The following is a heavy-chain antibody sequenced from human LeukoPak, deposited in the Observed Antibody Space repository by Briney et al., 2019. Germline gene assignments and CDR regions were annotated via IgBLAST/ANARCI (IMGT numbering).Heavy chain of an antibody. Sequence: GGSLRLSCAASGLTFSSHWMHWVRQAPGKGLEWVAVISYDGSNKYYADSVKGRFTISRDNSKNTLYLQMNSLRAEDTAVYYCAREGITMVRGAKDYWGQGTLVTVSS. J-gene: IGHJ4*02. CDR3: AREGITMVRGAKDY. D-gene: IGHD3-10*01. CDR2: ISYDGSNK. CDR1: GLTFSSHW. V-gene: IGHV3-30*03.